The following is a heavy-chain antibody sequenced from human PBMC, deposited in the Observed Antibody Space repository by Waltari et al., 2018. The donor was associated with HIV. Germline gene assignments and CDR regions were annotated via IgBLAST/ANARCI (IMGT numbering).Heavy chain of an antibody. V-gene: IGHV4-34*01. CDR1: GGSFSGYY. J-gene: IGHJ4*02. CDR3: ARGGFDDFWSGYQSYYFDY. Sequence: QVQLQQWGAGLLKPSETLSLNCAVYGGSFSGYYWSWIRQPPGKGLEWIGEINHSGSTNYNPSLKSRVTISVDTSKNQFSLKLSSVTAADTAVYYCARGGFDDFWSGYQSYYFDYWGQGTLVTVSS. D-gene: IGHD3-3*01. CDR2: INHSGST.